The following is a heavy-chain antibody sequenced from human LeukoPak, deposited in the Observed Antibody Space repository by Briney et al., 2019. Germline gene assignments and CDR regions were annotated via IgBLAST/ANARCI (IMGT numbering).Heavy chain of an antibody. D-gene: IGHD5-24*01. V-gene: IGHV3-23*01. Sequence: GGSLRLSCAASGFTFSSYAMSWVRQAPGKGLEWVSAISGSGGSTYYADSVKGWFTISRDNSKNTLYLQMNSLRAEDTAVYYCAKDKTMTGYKLFDYWGQGTLVTVSS. CDR2: ISGSGGST. CDR1: GFTFSSYA. J-gene: IGHJ4*02. CDR3: AKDKTMTGYKLFDY.